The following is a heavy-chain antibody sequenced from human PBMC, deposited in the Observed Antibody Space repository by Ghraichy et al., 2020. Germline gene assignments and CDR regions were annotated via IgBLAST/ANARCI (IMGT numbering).Heavy chain of an antibody. V-gene: IGHV4-59*01. CDR3: ARYDYGDQYYFDY. CDR2: IYYSGST. Sequence: SETLSLTCTVSGGSISSYYWSWIRQPPGKGLEWIGYIYYSGSTNYNPSLKSRVTISVDTSKNQFSLKLSSVTAADTAVYYCARYDYGDQYYFDYWGQGTLVTVSS. CDR1: GGSISSYY. D-gene: IGHD4-17*01. J-gene: IGHJ4*02.